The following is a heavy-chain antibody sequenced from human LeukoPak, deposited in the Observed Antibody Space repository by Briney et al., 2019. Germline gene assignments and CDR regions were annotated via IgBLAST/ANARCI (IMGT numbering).Heavy chain of an antibody. Sequence: SETLSLTCAVSGGSISSGGYSLSWIRQPPGKGLEWIGYIYHSGSTYYNPSLKSRVTISVDRSKNQFSLKLSSVTAADTAVYYCARVLGPDAFDIWGQGTMVTVSS. CDR3: ARVLGPDAFDI. CDR1: GGSISSGGYS. V-gene: IGHV4-30-2*01. CDR2: IYHSGST. J-gene: IGHJ3*02.